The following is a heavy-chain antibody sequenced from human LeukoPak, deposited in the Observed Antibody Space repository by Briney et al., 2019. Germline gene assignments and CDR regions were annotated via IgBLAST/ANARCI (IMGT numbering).Heavy chain of an antibody. D-gene: IGHD2-15*01. CDR1: GGSFSGYY. Sequence: SETLSLTCAVYGGSFSGYYWSWIRQPPGKGLEWIGEINHSGSTNYNPSLKSRVTISVDTSKNQFSLKLSSVTAADTAVYYCARDLGRVVGHIWGQGTMVTVSS. J-gene: IGHJ3*02. V-gene: IGHV4-34*01. CDR2: INHSGST. CDR3: ARDLGRVVGHI.